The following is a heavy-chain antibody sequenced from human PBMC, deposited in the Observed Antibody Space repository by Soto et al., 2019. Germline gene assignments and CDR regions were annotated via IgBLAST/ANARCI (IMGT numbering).Heavy chain of an antibody. CDR1: GFTFSDYY. D-gene: IGHD6-19*01. V-gene: IGHV3-11*01. J-gene: IGHJ4*02. Sequence: GGSLRLSCAASGFTFSDYYMSWIRQAPGKGLEWVSYISSSGSTIYYADSVKGRSTISRDNAKNSLYLQMNSLRAEDTAVYYCARHILLSGYSSGWYPGFYYWGQGTLVTVSS. CDR2: ISSSGSTI. CDR3: ARHILLSGYSSGWYPGFYY.